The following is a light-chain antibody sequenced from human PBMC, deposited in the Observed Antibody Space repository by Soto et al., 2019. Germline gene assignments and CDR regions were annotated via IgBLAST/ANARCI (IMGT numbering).Light chain of an antibody. V-gene: IGLV1-44*01. CDR3: AAWDDSLNGGV. Sequence: QSVLTQPPSASGTPGQRVTISCSGSSSNIGSNTVNWDQQLPGTAPKLLIYSNNQRPSGVPDRFSGSKSGTSASLAISGLQSEDEADYYCAAWDDSLNGGVFGGGTKVTVL. J-gene: IGLJ3*02. CDR2: SNN. CDR1: SSNIGSNT.